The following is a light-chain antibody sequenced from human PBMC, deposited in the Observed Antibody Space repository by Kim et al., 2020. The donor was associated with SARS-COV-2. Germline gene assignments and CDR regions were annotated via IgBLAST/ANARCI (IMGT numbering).Light chain of an antibody. Sequence: QSALTQPASVSGSPGQSITISCIGTNNDIGIYNFASWYQQDPGKAPKLIIYDVNNRPSGISDRFSGSKSGNTASLTISGLQAEDEADYHCSSYTTSSSWVFGGGTKLTVL. CDR1: NNDIGIYNF. V-gene: IGLV2-14*03. CDR2: DVN. CDR3: SSYTTSSSWV. J-gene: IGLJ3*02.